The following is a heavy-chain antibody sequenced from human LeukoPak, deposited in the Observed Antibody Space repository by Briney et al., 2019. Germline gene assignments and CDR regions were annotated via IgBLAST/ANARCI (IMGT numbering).Heavy chain of an antibody. CDR1: GYTFTGND. V-gene: IGHV1-2*06. J-gene: IGHJ4*02. D-gene: IGHD1/OR15-1a*01. CDR2: INPNNGDT. CDR3: VTSGSGTTRWDY. Sequence: ASVKLSRKSSGYTFTGNDMHWGRQPPGPGLGLMGRINPNNGDTDYAQRFQGRVTMTGETSISTAYMELSRLLSDDPAVYYCVTSGSGTTRWDYWRQGTLVIVSS.